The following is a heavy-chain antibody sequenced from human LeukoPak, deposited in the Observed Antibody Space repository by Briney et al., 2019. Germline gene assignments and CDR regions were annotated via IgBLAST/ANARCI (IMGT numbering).Heavy chain of an antibody. Sequence: GGSLRLSCAASGSTFSTYWMHWVRQAPGKGLVWVSQINTDGNSTTYADSVKGRFTVSRDNAKNTLYLQMNSLRAEDTAVCYCARELASGDWGQGTLVTVPS. V-gene: IGHV3-74*01. D-gene: IGHD6-13*01. J-gene: IGHJ4*01. CDR3: ARELASGD. CDR1: GSTFSTYW. CDR2: INTDGNST.